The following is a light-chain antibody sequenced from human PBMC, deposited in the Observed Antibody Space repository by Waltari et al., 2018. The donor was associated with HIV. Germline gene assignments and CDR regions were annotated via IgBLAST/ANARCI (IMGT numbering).Light chain of an antibody. CDR1: SSNTGAGYD. Sequence: QSVLTQPPSVSGAPGQRVTISCTGSSSNTGAGYDVHWYQQLPGTAPKLLIYGNNNWPSGVPDRFSGSKSGTSVSLAITGLQAEDEADYFCQSYDSRLRAVVFGGGTKLTVL. V-gene: IGLV1-40*01. CDR3: QSYDSRLRAVV. CDR2: GNN. J-gene: IGLJ2*01.